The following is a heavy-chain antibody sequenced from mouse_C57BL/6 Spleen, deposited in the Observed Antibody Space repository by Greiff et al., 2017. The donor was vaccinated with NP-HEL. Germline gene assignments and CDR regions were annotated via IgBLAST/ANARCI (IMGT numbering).Heavy chain of an antibody. CDR2: ISSGGDYI. CDR1: GFTFSSYA. D-gene: IGHD1-1*01. V-gene: IGHV5-9-1*02. Sequence: EVKLVESGEGLVKPGGSLKLSCAASGFTFSSYAMSWVRQTPEKRLEWVAYISSGGDYIYYADTVKGRFTSSRDNARNTLYLQMSSLKSEDTAMYYCTRGGTTVVARAMDYWGQGTSVTVSS. J-gene: IGHJ4*01. CDR3: TRGGTTVVARAMDY.